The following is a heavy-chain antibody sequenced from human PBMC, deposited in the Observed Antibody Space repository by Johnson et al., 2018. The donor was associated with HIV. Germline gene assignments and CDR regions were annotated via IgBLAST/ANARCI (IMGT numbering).Heavy chain of an antibody. CDR2: IKRESDGGTR. V-gene: IGHV3-15*01. CDR1: GFTFDDFG. CDR3: TTGGVSSGYYFFH. J-gene: IGHJ3*01. D-gene: IGHD3-22*01. Sequence: VQLVESGGSVERPGGSLRLSCVASGFTFDDFGMSWVRQAPGKGLEWVGRIKRESDGGTRDYAAPVKGRFSISRDDSKNTLFLQMNSLKTEDTAVYYCTTGGVSSGYYFFHWGQGTMVTVSS.